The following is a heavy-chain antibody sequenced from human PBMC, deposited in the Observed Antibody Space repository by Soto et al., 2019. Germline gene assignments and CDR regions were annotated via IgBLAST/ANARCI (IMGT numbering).Heavy chain of an antibody. CDR3: AREYSIAVAGPFQYSYYGMDG. Sequence: AAVKVSCPSSGYTFTSYGISWVRQAPGQGLEWMGWISAYNGNTNYAQKLQGRVTMTTDTSTSTAYMELRSLRSDDTAVYYCAREYSIAVAGPFQYSYYGMDGWGKGTKVTVSS. CDR2: ISAYNGNT. J-gene: IGHJ6*04. V-gene: IGHV1-18*04. CDR1: GYTFTSYG. D-gene: IGHD6-13*01.